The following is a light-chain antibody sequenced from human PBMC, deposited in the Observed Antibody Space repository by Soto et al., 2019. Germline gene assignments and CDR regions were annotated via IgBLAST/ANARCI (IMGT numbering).Light chain of an antibody. CDR1: QSISSW. Sequence: DIQMTQSPSTLSASVGDRVTITCRASQSISSWLAWYQQKPGKAPNLLIYKASSLESGVPSRFSGSGSGTEFTLTINSLQPDDSATYYCQQYSSYSRTFGQGTKGEIK. CDR2: KAS. V-gene: IGKV1-5*03. J-gene: IGKJ1*01. CDR3: QQYSSYSRT.